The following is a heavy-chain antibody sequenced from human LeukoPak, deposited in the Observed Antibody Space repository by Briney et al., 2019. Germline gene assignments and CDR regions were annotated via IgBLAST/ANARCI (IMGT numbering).Heavy chain of an antibody. Sequence: GSSVKVSCKASGGTFSSYAISWVRQAPGQGLEWMGGINPNSGGTNYAQKFQGRVTMTRDTSISTAYMELSRLRSDDTAVYYCARDDLFDYWGQGTLVTVSS. J-gene: IGHJ4*02. V-gene: IGHV1-2*02. CDR2: INPNSGGT. CDR1: GGTFSSYA. CDR3: ARDDLFDY.